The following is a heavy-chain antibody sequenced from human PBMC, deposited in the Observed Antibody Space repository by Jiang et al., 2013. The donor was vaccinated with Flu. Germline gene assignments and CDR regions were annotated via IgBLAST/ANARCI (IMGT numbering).Heavy chain of an antibody. Sequence: VSGGSISSGSYYWSWIRQPAGKGLEWIGRIYTSGSTNYNPSLKSRVTISVDTSKNQFSLKLSSVTAADTAVYYCARATYYYDSSGQGGYYFDYWGQGTLVTVSS. J-gene: IGHJ4*02. CDR3: ARATYYYDSSGQGGYYFDY. CDR1: GGSISSGSYY. V-gene: IGHV4-61*02. D-gene: IGHD3-22*01. CDR2: IYTSGST.